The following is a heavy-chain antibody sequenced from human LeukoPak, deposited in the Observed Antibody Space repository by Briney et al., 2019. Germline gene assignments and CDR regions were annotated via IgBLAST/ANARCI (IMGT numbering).Heavy chain of an antibody. CDR3: ARDLQWLRLYYFDY. CDR2: IYYRGST. J-gene: IGHJ4*02. V-gene: IGHV4-39*07. D-gene: IGHD5-12*01. CDR1: GSSISSSSYY. Sequence: SETLSLTCIVSGSSISSSSYYWGWIRQPPRKGLEWIGSIYYRGSTYYNPSLKSRVTISVDTSKNQFSLKLSSVTAADTAVYYCARDLQWLRLYYFDYWGQGTLVTVSS.